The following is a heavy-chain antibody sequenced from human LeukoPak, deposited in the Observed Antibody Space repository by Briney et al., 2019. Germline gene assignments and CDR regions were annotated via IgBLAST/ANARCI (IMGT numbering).Heavy chain of an antibody. J-gene: IGHJ3*02. D-gene: IGHD3-10*01. CDR3: ARAVLPTSGAFDI. Sequence: PGGSLRLSCAASGFTFSSSAMSWVRQAPGKGLEWVSNVSGSGRGENTYYADSVKGRFTISRDNSQNTLYLQMNSLRAEDTAVFYCARAVLPTSGAFDIWGQGTMVTVSS. CDR2: VSGSGRGENT. V-gene: IGHV3-23*01. CDR1: GFTFSSSA.